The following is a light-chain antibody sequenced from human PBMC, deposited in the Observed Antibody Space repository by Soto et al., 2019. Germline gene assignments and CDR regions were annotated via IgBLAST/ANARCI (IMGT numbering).Light chain of an antibody. V-gene: IGKV1-33*01. Sequence: DIQMTQSPSSLSASVGDRVTITCQASQDISNYLNWYQQKPGKAPKLLIYDASNLETGVPSRFSGSGSGTDFTFTISSLQPEDIETYYCQQYDNLPPFTFGPGTKLDIK. CDR3: QQYDNLPPFT. CDR2: DAS. CDR1: QDISNY. J-gene: IGKJ3*01.